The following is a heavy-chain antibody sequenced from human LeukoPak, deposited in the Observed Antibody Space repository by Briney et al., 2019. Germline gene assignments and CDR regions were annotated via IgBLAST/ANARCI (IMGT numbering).Heavy chain of an antibody. Sequence: ASVKVSCKACGYTFTDYYIHWVRQAPGQGLEWIGWINPKSGGTSYAQKFQGRVTMTRDTSISTTYMELSSLRSDDTAVYYCARSEVVPAAISLAYWGQGTLLTVSS. J-gene: IGHJ4*02. V-gene: IGHV1-2*02. CDR3: ARSEVVPAAISLAY. CDR1: GYTFTDYY. D-gene: IGHD2-2*02. CDR2: INPKSGGT.